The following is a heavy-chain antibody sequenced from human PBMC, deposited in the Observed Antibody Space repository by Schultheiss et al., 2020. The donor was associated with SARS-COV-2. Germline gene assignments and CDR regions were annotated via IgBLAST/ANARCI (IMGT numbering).Heavy chain of an antibody. CDR2: ISGSDGRT. D-gene: IGHD2/OR15-2a*01. CDR1: GFTFSSYA. CDR3: ARARGSIL. V-gene: IGHV3-23*01. Sequence: GGSLRLSCAASGFTFSSYAMSWVRQAPGKGLEWVSAISGSDGRTYNADSVKGRFTISRDDAKNTLYLQMNFLRAEDTAVYYCARARGSILWGQGTLVTVSS. J-gene: IGHJ4*02.